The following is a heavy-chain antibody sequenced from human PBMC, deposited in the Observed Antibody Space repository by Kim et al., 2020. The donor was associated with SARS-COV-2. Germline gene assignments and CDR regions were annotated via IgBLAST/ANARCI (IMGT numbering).Heavy chain of an antibody. J-gene: IGHJ4*02. D-gene: IGHD5-12*01. CDR3: AASYGGYVGDY. CDR2: IIPIFGTA. V-gene: IGHV1-69*06. CDR1: GGTFSSYA. Sequence: SVKVSCKASGGTFSSYAISWVRQAPGQGLEWMGGIIPIFGTANYAQKFQGRVTITADKSTSTAYMELSSLRSEDTAVYYCAASYGGYVGDYWGQGTLVTVSS.